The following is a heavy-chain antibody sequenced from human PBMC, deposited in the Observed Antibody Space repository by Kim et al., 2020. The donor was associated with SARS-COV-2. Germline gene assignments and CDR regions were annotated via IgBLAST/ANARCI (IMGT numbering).Heavy chain of an antibody. CDR2: IWYDGSNK. V-gene: IGHV3-33*01. J-gene: IGHJ4*02. D-gene: IGHD2-15*01. CDR3: ARDLVYCSGGSCPLDY. CDR1: GFTFSSYG. Sequence: GGSLRLSCAASGFTFSSYGMHWVRQAPGKGLEWVAVIWYDGSNKYYADSVKGRFTISRDNSKNTLYLQMNSLRAEDTAVYYCARDLVYCSGGSCPLDYWGQGTLVTVSS.